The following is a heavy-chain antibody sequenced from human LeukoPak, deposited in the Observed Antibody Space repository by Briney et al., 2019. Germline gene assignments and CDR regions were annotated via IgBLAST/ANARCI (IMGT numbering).Heavy chain of an antibody. D-gene: IGHD3-22*01. J-gene: IGHJ4*02. Sequence: GGSLRLSCVTSGFSFSNYAMSWVRQAPGKGLEWVSAISGSGGSTYYADSVKGRFTISRDNSKNTLYLQMNSLRAEDTAVYYCAKSLGYYDSSGYYLSFDYWGQGTLVTVSS. V-gene: IGHV3-23*01. CDR1: GFSFSNYA. CDR2: ISGSGGST. CDR3: AKSLGYYDSSGYYLSFDY.